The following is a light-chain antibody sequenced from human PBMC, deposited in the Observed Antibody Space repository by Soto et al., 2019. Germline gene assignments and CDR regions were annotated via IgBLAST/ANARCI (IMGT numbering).Light chain of an antibody. CDR1: QGIRND. CDR3: QQLDNYPIT. J-gene: IGKJ5*01. CDR2: GAS. V-gene: IGKV1-17*01. Sequence: DIQMTQSPSSVSASVGDRVTITCRASQGIRNDLGWYQQKPGKAPNLLIYGASTLQSGVPSRFSGSGSGTEFTLTITSLQPEDFATYYCQQLDNYPITFGQGTRLEIK.